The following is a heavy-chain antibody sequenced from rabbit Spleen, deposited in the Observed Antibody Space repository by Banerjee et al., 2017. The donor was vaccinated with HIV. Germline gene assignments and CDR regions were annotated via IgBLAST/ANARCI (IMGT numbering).Heavy chain of an antibody. V-gene: IGHV1S47*01. CDR3: VRDLDGVIGWNFGW. J-gene: IGHJ3*01. Sequence: QEQLEESGGGLVKPEGYLTLTCKASGFSFSDGDVMCWVRQAPGKGLEWIGYIDLLFGTTYYANWVNGRFTISSHNAQNTLYLQLHSLIAADTATYFCVRDLDGVIGWNFGWWGQGTLVTVS. D-gene: IGHD4-1*01. CDR2: IDLLFGTT. CDR1: GFSFSDGDV.